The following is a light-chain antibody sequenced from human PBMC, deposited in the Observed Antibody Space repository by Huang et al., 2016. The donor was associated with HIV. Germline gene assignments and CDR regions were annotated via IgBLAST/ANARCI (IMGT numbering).Light chain of an antibody. J-gene: IGKJ5*01. CDR1: QGISSY. Sequence: IQLTQSPSSLSASVGDRVTITCWASQGISSYLAWYQQKPGKAPNLLIYGASTLQSGVPSRFSGSGSGTDFTLTISSLQPEDFATYYCQLLNSYPSITFGQGTRLEIK. CDR2: GAS. V-gene: IGKV1-9*01. CDR3: QLLNSYPSIT.